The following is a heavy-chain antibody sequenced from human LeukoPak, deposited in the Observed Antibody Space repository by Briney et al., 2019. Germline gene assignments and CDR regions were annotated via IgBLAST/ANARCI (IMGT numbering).Heavy chain of an antibody. D-gene: IGHD3-22*01. CDR3: ARGHETRDYYDSSGHDVAFDI. J-gene: IGHJ3*02. CDR2: IYTSGST. Sequence: SETLSLTCTVSGGSISSYYWSWIRQPAGKGLEWIGRIYTSGSTNYNPSLKSRVTMSVDTSKNQFSLKLSSVTAADTAVYYCARGHETRDYYDSSGHDVAFDIWGQGTMVTVSS. V-gene: IGHV4-4*07. CDR1: GGSISSYY.